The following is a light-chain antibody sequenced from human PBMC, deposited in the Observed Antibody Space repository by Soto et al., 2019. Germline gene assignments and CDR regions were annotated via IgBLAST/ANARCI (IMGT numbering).Light chain of an antibody. V-gene: IGLV2-14*03. CDR1: SNDIGGYNY. CDR3: SSYTHSSTRV. Sequence: QSALTQPASVSGSPGQSITISCTGTSNDIGGYNYVSWYQQHPGKAPKLMIYEVSNRPSGVSNRFSGSKSGNTASLTISGLQAEDEGDYYCSSYTHSSTRVFGGGTKLTVL. CDR2: EVS. J-gene: IGLJ2*01.